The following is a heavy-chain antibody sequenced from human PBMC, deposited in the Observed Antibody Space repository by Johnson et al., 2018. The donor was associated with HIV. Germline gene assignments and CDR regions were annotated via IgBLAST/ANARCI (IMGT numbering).Heavy chain of an antibody. Sequence: MLLVESGGGLVQPGGSLRLSCAASGFTFSSYWMSWVRQAPGKGLEWVANIKQDGSETYYVDSVKGRFTISRDNAKNSLYLQMNSLRAEDTAVYYCARGDTAMGYDAFDIWGQGTMVTVSS. CDR1: GFTFSSYW. J-gene: IGHJ3*02. D-gene: IGHD5-18*01. V-gene: IGHV3-7*04. CDR2: IKQDGSET. CDR3: ARGDTAMGYDAFDI.